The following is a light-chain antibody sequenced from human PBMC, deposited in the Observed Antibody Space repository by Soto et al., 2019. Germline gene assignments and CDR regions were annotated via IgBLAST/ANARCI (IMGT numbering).Light chain of an antibody. CDR2: HAS. CDR3: YQYYGRPPLT. V-gene: IGKV1-33*01. Sequence: DIQMTQSPSSLSASIGDRVTITCQASQNITNNLSWYQQKPGKAPNLLIYHASKLAKGVTSRFSGSGSGTDFSFIITSLQREDLATNYRYQYYGRPPLTFGQGTRLEIK. J-gene: IGKJ5*01. CDR1: QNITNN.